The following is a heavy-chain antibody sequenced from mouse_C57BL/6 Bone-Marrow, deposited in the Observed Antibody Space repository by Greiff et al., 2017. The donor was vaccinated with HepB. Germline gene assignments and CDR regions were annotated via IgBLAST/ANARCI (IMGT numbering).Heavy chain of an antibody. Sequence: VQLQQPGAELVKPGASVKVSCKASGYTFTSYWMHWVKQRPGQGLEWIGRIHPSDSDTNYNQKFKGKATLTVDKSSSTAYMQLSSLTSGDSAVYYCAILEDPNSAWFAYWGQGTLVTVSA. CDR3: AILEDPNSAWFAY. V-gene: IGHV1-74*01. D-gene: IGHD3-1*01. CDR2: IHPSDSDT. CDR1: GYTFTSYW. J-gene: IGHJ3*01.